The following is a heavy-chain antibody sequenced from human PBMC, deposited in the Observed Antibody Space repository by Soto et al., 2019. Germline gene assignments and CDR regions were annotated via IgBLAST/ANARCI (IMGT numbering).Heavy chain of an antibody. CDR1: GGTFSSYT. CDR2: VIPLLGIT. J-gene: IGHJ6*02. Sequence: QVQLVQSGAEVKKPGSSVKVSCKASGGTFSSYTITWVRQAPGHGVEWMGSVIPLLGITNYAQKLPGRGTISADRSPRKAYMELSNLRPDHTAEQYCPRGGVGAARGVDVWGQGTTV. V-gene: IGHV1-69*02. CDR3: PRGGVGAARGVDV. D-gene: IGHD3-3*01.